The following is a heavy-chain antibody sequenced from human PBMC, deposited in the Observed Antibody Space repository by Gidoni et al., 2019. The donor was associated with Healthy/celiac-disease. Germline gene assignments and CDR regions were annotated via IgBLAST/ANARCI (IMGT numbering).Heavy chain of an antibody. CDR3: ARAMVRGALDY. V-gene: IGHV4-39*01. CDR1: GGSISSSSYY. CDR2: IYYSGST. Sequence: QLQLQASGPGLVKPSETLSLTCTVSGGSISSSSYYWGWIRQPPGKGLEWIGSIYYSGSTYYNPSLKSRVTISVDTSKNQFSLKLSSVTAADTAVYYCARAMVRGALDYWGQGTLVTVSS. D-gene: IGHD3-10*01. J-gene: IGHJ4*02.